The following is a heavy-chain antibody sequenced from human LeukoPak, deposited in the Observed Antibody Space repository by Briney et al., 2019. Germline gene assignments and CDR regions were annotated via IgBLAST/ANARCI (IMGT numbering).Heavy chain of an antibody. CDR3: ARLVRGVVNWFDP. CDR1: GGSISSSRYY. CDR2: IYYSGST. J-gene: IGHJ5*02. Sequence: SETLSLTCTVSGGSISSSRYYWGWIRQPPGKGLEWIGSIYYSGSTYYNPSLKSRVTISVDTSKNQFSLKLSSVAAAGTAVYYCARLVRGVVNWFDPWGQGTLVTVSS. D-gene: IGHD3-10*01. V-gene: IGHV4-39*01.